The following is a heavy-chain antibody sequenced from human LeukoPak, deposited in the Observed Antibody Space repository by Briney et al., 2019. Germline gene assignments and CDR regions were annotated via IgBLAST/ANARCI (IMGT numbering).Heavy chain of an antibody. D-gene: IGHD3-22*01. CDR2: ISSSSSTI. Sequence: PGGSLRLSCAASGFTFSSYSMNWVRQAPGKGLEWVSYISSSSSTIYYADSVKGRFTISRGNAKNSLYLQMNSLRAEDTAVYYCARDTYYYDSSGPGWYWGQGTLVTVSS. CDR3: ARDTYYYDSSGPGWY. CDR1: GFTFSSYS. J-gene: IGHJ4*02. V-gene: IGHV3-48*01.